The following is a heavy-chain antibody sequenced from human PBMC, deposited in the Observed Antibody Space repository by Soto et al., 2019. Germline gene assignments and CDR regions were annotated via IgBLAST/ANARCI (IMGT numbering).Heavy chain of an antibody. CDR1: GFTFSSYS. CDR2: ISSSSSYI. Sequence: GGSLRLSCAASGFTFSSYSMNWVRQAPGKGLEWVSSISSSSSYIYYADSVKGRFTISRDNAKNSLYLQMNSLRAEDTAVYYCARDPGYSSSWGYYYYYGMDVWGQGT. V-gene: IGHV3-21*01. D-gene: IGHD6-13*01. J-gene: IGHJ6*02. CDR3: ARDPGYSSSWGYYYYYGMDV.